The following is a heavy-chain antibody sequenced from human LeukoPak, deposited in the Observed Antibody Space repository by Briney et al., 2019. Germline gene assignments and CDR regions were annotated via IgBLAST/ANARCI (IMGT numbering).Heavy chain of an antibody. D-gene: IGHD1-26*01. V-gene: IGHV4-39*01. CDR1: GGSISSSSYY. J-gene: IGHJ3*02. Sequence: SETLSLTCTVSGGSISSSSYYWGWIRQPPGKGLEWIGSIYYSGSTYYNPSLKNRVTISVDTSKNQFSLKLSSVTAADTAVYYCARPGWELLDDAFDIWGQGTMVTVSS. CDR2: IYYSGST. CDR3: ARPGWELLDDAFDI.